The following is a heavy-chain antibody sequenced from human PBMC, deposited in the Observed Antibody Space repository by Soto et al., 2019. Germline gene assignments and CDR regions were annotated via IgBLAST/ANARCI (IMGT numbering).Heavy chain of an antibody. V-gene: IGHV4-31*03. CDR2: IYYSGST. Sequence: SETLSLTCTVSGGSISSGGYYWSWIRQHPGKGLEWIGYIYYSGSTYYNPSLKSRVTISVDTSKNQFSLKLSSVTAADTAVYYCARESRDYDILTGYSTNWFDPWGQGTLVTVS. CDR3: ARESRDYDILTGYSTNWFDP. D-gene: IGHD3-9*01. CDR1: GGSISSGGYY. J-gene: IGHJ5*02.